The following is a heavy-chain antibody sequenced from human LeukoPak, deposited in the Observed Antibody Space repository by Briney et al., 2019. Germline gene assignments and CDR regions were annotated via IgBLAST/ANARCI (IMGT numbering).Heavy chain of an antibody. Sequence: GGSLTLSCAASGFTFTSYAMSWVRQAPGKGLEWVSGISGSGSGGSTYYAGSVKGRFTISRDNSKNTLYLQMNSLRAEDTAVYYCAKAGLRMVRGVFDYWGQGTLVTVSS. CDR2: ISGSGSGGST. CDR3: AKAGLRMVRGVFDY. V-gene: IGHV3-23*01. D-gene: IGHD3-10*01. CDR1: GFTFTSYA. J-gene: IGHJ4*02.